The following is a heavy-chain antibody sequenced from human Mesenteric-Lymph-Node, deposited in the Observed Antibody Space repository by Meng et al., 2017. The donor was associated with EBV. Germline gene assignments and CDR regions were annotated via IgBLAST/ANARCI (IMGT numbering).Heavy chain of an antibody. D-gene: IGHD3-22*01. CDR1: GGSISSSNW. CDR2: IFPTGGT. J-gene: IGHJ4*02. CDR3: AREGEVGYYESSGYYY. V-gene: IGHV4-4*02. Sequence: QVQGQESGPGLVKPSGTLSLTCAVSGGSISSSNWWTWVRQPPGKGLEWIGEIFPTGGTNYNPSLKSRLTISVDKSKNQFSLKLSSVTAADTAVYYCAREGEVGYYESSGYYYWGQGTLVTVSS.